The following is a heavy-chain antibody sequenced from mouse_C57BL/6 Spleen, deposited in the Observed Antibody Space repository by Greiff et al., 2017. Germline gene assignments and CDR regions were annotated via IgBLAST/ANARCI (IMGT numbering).Heavy chain of an antibody. D-gene: IGHD1-1*01. CDR1: GFSLTSYA. Sequence: VMLVESGPGLVAPSQSLSITCTVSGFSLTSYAISWVRQPPGKGLEWLGVIWTGGGKNYNSALKSRLSISKDNSKSQVFLKMNSLQTDDTARYYCARNYYYGSSWYFDVWGTGTTVTVSS. CDR2: IWTGGGK. V-gene: IGHV2-9-1*01. CDR3: ARNYYYGSSWYFDV. J-gene: IGHJ1*03.